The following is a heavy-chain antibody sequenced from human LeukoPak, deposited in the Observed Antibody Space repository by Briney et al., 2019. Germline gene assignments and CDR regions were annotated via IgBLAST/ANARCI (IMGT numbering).Heavy chain of an antibody. J-gene: IGHJ5*02. CDR2: IYYSGTT. D-gene: IGHD3-10*01. Sequence: SETLPLSCTASGGSISGFFWTWIRQSPGKGLEYIGYIYYSGTTDYNPTLKSRVSMSVDTSKNQFFLNLTSVTAADTAIYYCARVGYGSGSWGWFDPWGQGTLVTVSS. CDR1: GGSISGFF. CDR3: ARVGYGSGSWGWFDP. V-gene: IGHV4-59*01.